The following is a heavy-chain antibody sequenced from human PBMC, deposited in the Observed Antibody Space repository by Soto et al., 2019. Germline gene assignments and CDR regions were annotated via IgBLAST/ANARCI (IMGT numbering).Heavy chain of an antibody. J-gene: IGHJ4*02. V-gene: IGHV3-30-3*01. CDR3: ARARGFSYGSRFDS. CDR2: ISSDGSIK. Sequence: PGGSLRLSCAASGFTFSTAALHWVRQALGKGLEGVALISSDGSIKYYAGFLKGRFTISRDSSKNAVFLQMNSLKADDTAVYFCARARGFSYGSRFDSWGQGTLVTVSS. CDR1: GFTFSTAA. D-gene: IGHD5-18*01.